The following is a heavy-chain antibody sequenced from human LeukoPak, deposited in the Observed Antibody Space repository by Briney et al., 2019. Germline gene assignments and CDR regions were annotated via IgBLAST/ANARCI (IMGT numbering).Heavy chain of an antibody. D-gene: IGHD6-19*01. CDR3: ARGHGYSSGWYSH. V-gene: IGHV4-39*07. CDR2: IYYSGST. J-gene: IGHJ4*02. Sequence: SETLSLTCTVSGGSISSSSYYWGWIRQPPGKGLEWIGSIYYSGSTYYNPSLKSRVTISVDTSKNQFSLKLSSVTAADTAVYYCARGHGYSSGWYSHWGQGTLVTVSS. CDR1: GGSISSSSYY.